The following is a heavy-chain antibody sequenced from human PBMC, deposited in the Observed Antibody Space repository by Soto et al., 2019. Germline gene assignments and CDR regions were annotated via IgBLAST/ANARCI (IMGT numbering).Heavy chain of an antibody. V-gene: IGHV5-51*01. CDR3: ARLHSEVSGYLGGYYYGMDV. Sequence: GESLKISCKGSGYSFTSYWIGWVRQMPGKGLEWMGIIYPGDSDTRYSPSFQGQVTISADKSISTAYLQWSSLKASDTAMYYCARLHSEVSGYLGGYYYGMDVWGQGTTVTVSS. CDR2: IYPGDSDT. CDR1: GYSFTSYW. D-gene: IGHD3-3*01. J-gene: IGHJ6*02.